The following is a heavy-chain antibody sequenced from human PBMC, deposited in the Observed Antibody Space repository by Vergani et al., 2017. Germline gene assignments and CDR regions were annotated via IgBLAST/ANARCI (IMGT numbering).Heavy chain of an antibody. J-gene: IGHJ5*02. CDR1: GGSISSGDYY. Sequence: QVQLQESGPGLVKPSQTLSLTCTVSGGSISSGDYYWSWIRQPPGKGLEWIGYIYYSGSTYYNPSLKRRVTISVDTSKNQFSLKLSSVTAADTAVYYCARGHCSGGSCQIHWFDPWGQGTLVTVSS. D-gene: IGHD2-15*01. CDR2: IYYSGST. CDR3: ARGHCSGGSCQIHWFDP. V-gene: IGHV4-30-4*01.